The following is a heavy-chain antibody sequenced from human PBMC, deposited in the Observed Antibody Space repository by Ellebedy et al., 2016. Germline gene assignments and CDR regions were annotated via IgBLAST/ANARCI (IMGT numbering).Heavy chain of an antibody. CDR3: ARVTCSGWSCYLDY. CDR2: INAGNGNT. D-gene: IGHD6-19*01. J-gene: IGHJ4*02. CDR1: GYTFTSYA. V-gene: IGHV1-3*01. Sequence: ASVKVSCKASGYTFTSYAMHWVRQAPGQRLEWMGWINAGNGNTKYSQKFQGRVTITRDTSASTAYMELSSLRSEDTAVYYCARVTCSGWSCYLDYWGQGTLVTVSS.